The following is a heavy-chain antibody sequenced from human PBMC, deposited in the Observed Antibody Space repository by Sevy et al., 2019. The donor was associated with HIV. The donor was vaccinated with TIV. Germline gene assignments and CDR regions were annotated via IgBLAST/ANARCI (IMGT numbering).Heavy chain of an antibody. V-gene: IGHV3-15*01. CDR1: GFTFNNAW. Sequence: GGSLRLSCAASGFTFNNAWMSWVRRAPVKGLEWVGHIKSKTDGGTTDYAAPVKGRFTISRDDSTNTVYVQMNSLKTEDTALYYCIYYYDSSGKKTFDYWGQGTLVTVSS. J-gene: IGHJ4*02. CDR2: IKSKTDGGTT. CDR3: IYYYDSSGKKTFDY. D-gene: IGHD3-22*01.